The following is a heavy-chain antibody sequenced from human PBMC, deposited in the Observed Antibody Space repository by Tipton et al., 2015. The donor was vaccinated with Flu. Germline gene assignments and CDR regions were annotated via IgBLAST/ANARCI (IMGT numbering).Heavy chain of an antibody. CDR3: ARDSAAHYGMDV. CDR2: IYYSGST. Sequence: LGLTCTVSGGSISSYYWSWIRQPPGKGLEWIGYIYYSGSTNYNPSLKSRVTISVDTSKNQFSLKLSSVTAADTAVYYCARDSAAHYGMDVWGQGTTVTVSS. J-gene: IGHJ6*02. D-gene: IGHD6-13*01. CDR1: GGSISSYY. V-gene: IGHV4-59*08.